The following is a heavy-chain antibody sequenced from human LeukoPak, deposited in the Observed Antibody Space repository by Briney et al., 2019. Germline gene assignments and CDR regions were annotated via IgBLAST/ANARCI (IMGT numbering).Heavy chain of an antibody. CDR1: GFTFSAYV. D-gene: IGHD3-22*01. CDR3: ASHDSSGYPSPFYYMDV. V-gene: IGHV3-23*01. Sequence: PGGSLRLSCAASGFTFSAYVMHWVRQAPGKGLQWVAVISDSGGYTQYADSVKGRFTISRDNSKNTLYLQMNSLRAEDTAVYYCASHDSSGYPSPFYYMDVWGKGTTVTVSS. CDR2: ISDSGGYT. J-gene: IGHJ6*03.